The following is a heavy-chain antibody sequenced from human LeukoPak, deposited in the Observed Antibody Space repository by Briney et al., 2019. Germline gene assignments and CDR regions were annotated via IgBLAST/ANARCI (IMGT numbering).Heavy chain of an antibody. V-gene: IGHV3-9*01. CDR2: ISWNSGSI. CDR1: GFTFDDYA. J-gene: IGHJ4*02. Sequence: GRSLRLSCAASGFTFDDYAMHWVRQAPGKGLEWVSGISWNSGSIGYADSVKGRFTISRDNAKNSLYLQMNSLRAEDTALSYCAKDKHSSSWYYFDYWGQGTLVTVSS. CDR3: AKDKHSSSWYYFDY. D-gene: IGHD6-13*01.